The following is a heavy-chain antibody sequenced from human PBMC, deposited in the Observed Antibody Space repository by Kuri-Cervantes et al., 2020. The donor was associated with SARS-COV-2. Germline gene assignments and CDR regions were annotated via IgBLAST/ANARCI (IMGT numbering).Heavy chain of an antibody. J-gene: IGHJ4*02. Sequence: ETLSLTCTVSGGSISSYYWSWVRQAPGKGLEWVANIKQDGSEKYYVDSVKGRFTISRDNAKNSLYLQMNSLRAEDTAVYYCARKRNNYDFWSGPIYYFDYWGQGTLVTVSS. CDR2: IKQDGSEK. V-gene: IGHV3-7*01. CDR3: ARKRNNYDFWSGPIYYFDY. D-gene: IGHD3-3*01. CDR1: GGSISSYY.